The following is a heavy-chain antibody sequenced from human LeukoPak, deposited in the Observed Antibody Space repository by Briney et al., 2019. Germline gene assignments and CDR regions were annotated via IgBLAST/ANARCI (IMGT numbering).Heavy chain of an antibody. CDR2: ISGYNGNT. D-gene: IGHD3-10*01. J-gene: IGHJ4*02. Sequence: GASVKVSCKASGYTFTNYGISWVRQAPGQGLEWMGWISGYNGNTNYAQKFQGRITMTTDTSTSTVYMELSSLRSDDTAVFYCARERGAMVRGIIIRQFDYWGQGTLVTVSS. CDR1: GYTFTNYG. V-gene: IGHV1-18*01. CDR3: ARERGAMVRGIIIRQFDY.